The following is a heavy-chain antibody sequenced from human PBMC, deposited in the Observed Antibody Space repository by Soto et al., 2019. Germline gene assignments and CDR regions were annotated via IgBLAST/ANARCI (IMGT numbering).Heavy chain of an antibody. CDR1: ESTVSRDW. J-gene: IGHJ4*02. D-gene: IGHD1-26*01. CDR2: INQDGSEK. Sequence: EVHLVESGGGLVQTGGSLRLSCAIFESTVSRDWMNWVRQAPGKGLEWVAHINQDGSEKYYVDSVKGRFTISRDNAKKSLYLQMNSPRPADTAMYYCAGGVGDAFWGQGTRVTVSS. CDR3: AGGVGDAF. V-gene: IGHV3-7*04.